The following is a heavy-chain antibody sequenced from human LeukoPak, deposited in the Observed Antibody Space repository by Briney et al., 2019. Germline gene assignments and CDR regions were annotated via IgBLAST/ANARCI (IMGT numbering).Heavy chain of an antibody. V-gene: IGHV4-30-2*01. CDR1: GGSISSGGYS. CDR3: ARETGRYYYDSSGSFDY. J-gene: IGHJ4*02. D-gene: IGHD3-22*01. CDR2: IYHSGST. Sequence: SQTLSLTCAVSGGSISSGGYSWSWIRQPPGTGLEWIGYIYHSGSTYYNPSLKSRVTISVDRSKNQFSLKLSSVTAADTAVYYCARETGRYYYDSSGSFDYWGQGTLVTVSS.